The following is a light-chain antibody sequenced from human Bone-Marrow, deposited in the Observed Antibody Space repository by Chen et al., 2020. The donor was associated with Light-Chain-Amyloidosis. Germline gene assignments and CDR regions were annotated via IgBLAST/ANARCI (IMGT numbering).Light chain of an antibody. J-gene: IGKJ4*01. CDR2: WAS. V-gene: IGKV4-1*01. CDR1: QSLLFSSNNKNY. CDR3: QHYYSTPPT. Sequence: DIVLTQSPDSLTVSLGERAPLTCRSSQSLLFSSNNKNYVAWYQQKPGQPPKLLLYWASTRASGVPDRFSGSGSATDFTLTISSLQAEDGAVYYCQHYYSTPPTFGGGTKVEIK.